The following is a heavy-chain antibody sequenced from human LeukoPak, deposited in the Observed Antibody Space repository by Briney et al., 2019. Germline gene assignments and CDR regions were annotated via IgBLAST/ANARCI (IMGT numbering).Heavy chain of an antibody. J-gene: IGHJ6*02. CDR1: GFTFSSYA. V-gene: IGHV3-23*01. D-gene: IGHD3-10*01. Sequence: GGSLRLSCAASGFTFSSYAMNWVRQAPGKGLEWVAVIGGSGDSTYHADSVKGRFTISRDNSKNMLYLQMNSLRAGDTAVYYCAESGRFYYYFYGMDVWGQGTTVTVSS. CDR3: AESGRFYYYFYGMDV. CDR2: IGGSGDST.